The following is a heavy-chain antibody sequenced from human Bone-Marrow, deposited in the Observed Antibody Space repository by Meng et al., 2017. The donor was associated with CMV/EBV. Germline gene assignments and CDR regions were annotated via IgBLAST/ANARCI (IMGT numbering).Heavy chain of an antibody. J-gene: IGHJ3*02. D-gene: IGHD1-26*01. CDR3: ARDGINSGSHSPAFDI. Sequence: GESLKISCAASGFTFSDYYMSWIRQAPGKGLEWVSYISSSGSTIYYADSVKGRFTISRDNAKNSLYLQMNSLRAEDTAVYYCARDGINSGSHSPAFDIWGQGTMVTVSS. CDR1: GFTFSDYY. V-gene: IGHV3-11*01. CDR2: ISSSGSTI.